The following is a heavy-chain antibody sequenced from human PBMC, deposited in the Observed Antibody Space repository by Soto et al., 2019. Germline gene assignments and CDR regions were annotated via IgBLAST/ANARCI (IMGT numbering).Heavy chain of an antibody. CDR3: ARGYFSLTGTRGVGAFDI. V-gene: IGHV1-18*01. J-gene: IGHJ3*02. CDR2: ISAYNGNT. CDR1: GYTFTSYG. D-gene: IGHD1-7*01. Sequence: ASVKVSCKASGYTFTSYGISWVRQAPGQGLEWMGWISAYNGNTNYAQKLQGRVTMTTDTSTSTAYMELRSLRSDDTAVYYGARGYFSLTGTRGVGAFDIWGQGTMVTVSS.